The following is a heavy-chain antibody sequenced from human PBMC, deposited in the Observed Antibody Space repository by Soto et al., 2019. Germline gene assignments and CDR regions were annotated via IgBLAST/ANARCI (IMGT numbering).Heavy chain of an antibody. CDR1: GGTFSSYT. Sequence: QVQLVQSGAEVKKPGSSVKVSCKASGGTFSSYTISWVRQAPGQGLEWMGRIIPILGIANYAQKFQGRVTITADKSTSTAYMELSSLRSEDTAVYYCARERESRLIDWSPTYYFDYWGQGTLVTVSS. CDR3: ARERESRLIDWSPTYYFDY. V-gene: IGHV1-69*08. J-gene: IGHJ4*02. CDR2: IIPILGIA. D-gene: IGHD3-9*01.